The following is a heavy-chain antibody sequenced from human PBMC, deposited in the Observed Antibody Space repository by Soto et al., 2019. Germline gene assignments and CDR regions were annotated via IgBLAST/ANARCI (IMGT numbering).Heavy chain of an antibody. CDR1: GGTFSSYT. J-gene: IGHJ6*02. V-gene: IGHV1-69*08. CDR3: EREKYCSGGSCPSLYYYYGMDV. D-gene: IGHD2-15*01. Sequence: QVQLVQSGAEVKKPGSSVKVSCKASGGTFSSYTISWVRQAPGQGLEWMGRIIPILGIANYAQKFQGRVTITGDKSTSTAYMELSSLRSEDTAVYYCEREKYCSGGSCPSLYYYYGMDVWGQGTTVAVSS. CDR2: IIPILGIA.